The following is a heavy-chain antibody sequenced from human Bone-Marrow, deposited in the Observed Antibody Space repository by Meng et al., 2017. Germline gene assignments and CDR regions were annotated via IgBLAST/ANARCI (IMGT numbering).Heavy chain of an antibody. CDR1: GFIFSSYS. CDR3: ATSHCSGGSCFPGDYYYYGMDV. J-gene: IGHJ6*02. CDR2: ISSSGSTI. D-gene: IGHD2-15*01. Sequence: GESLKISCAASGFIFSSYSMNWVRQAPGKGLEWVSRISSSGSTIYYADSVKGRFTISRDNAKNSLYLQMNSLRAEDTAVYYCATSHCSGGSCFPGDYYYYGMDVWGQGTTVTVSS. V-gene: IGHV3-48*04.